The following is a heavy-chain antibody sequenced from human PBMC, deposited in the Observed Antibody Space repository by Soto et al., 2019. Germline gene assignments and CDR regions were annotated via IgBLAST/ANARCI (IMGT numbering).Heavy chain of an antibody. D-gene: IGHD3-22*01. J-gene: IGHJ4*02. CDR3: ARHSPPDYYDSSGYPAPFDY. Sequence: GESLKISCKGSGYSFTSHWISWVRQMPGKGLERMGKIDPSDSYTNYSPSFQGHVTISADKSISTAYLQWSSLKASDTAMYYCARHSPPDYYDSSGYPAPFDYWGQGTLVTVSS. CDR1: GYSFTSHW. CDR2: IDPSDSYT. V-gene: IGHV5-10-1*01.